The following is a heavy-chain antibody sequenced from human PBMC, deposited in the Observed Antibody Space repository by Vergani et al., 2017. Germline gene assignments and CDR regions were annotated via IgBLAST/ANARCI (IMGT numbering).Heavy chain of an antibody. D-gene: IGHD3-10*01. J-gene: IGHJ5*01. V-gene: IGHV4-38-2*02. Sequence: QIQLQESGPGLVKPSETLSLTCSVSGYSISRGFYWAWIRQTPEKGLQWIGGMFHAGEASNSPSLQSRVAFSMDTSKNHFSLQLTSVTAADTAVYFCGVIMVRSPRPDNWFDSWGRGTVVTVSS. CDR3: GVIMVRSPRPDNWFDS. CDR1: GYSISRGFY. CDR2: MFHAGEA.